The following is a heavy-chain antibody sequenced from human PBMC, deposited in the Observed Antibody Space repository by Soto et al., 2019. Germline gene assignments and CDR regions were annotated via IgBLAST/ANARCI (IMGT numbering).Heavy chain of an antibody. V-gene: IGHV4-59*01. CDR2: IYYSGST. CDR1: GGSISSYY. CDR3: ARADYYDSSGYFYVFDY. D-gene: IGHD3-22*01. Sequence: PSETLSLTCTVSGGSISSYYWSWIRQPPGKGLEWIGYIYYSGSTNYNPSLKSRVTISVDTSKNQFSLKLSSVTAADTAVYYCARADYYDSSGYFYVFDYWGQGTLVTVSS. J-gene: IGHJ4*02.